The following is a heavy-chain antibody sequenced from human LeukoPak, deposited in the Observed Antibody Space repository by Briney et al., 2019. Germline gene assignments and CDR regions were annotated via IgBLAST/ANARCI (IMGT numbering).Heavy chain of an antibody. D-gene: IGHD4-17*01. CDR3: AKLGDGDLYSRIDS. J-gene: IGHJ5*01. Sequence: PGGSLRLSCAAPGFTFSNYPMTWVRQAPGKGLEWVSGISGSDYSTYYADSVRGRFTISRDNSKNTLYLQMNSLRAEDTAVYYCAKLGDGDLYSRIDSWGQENLVTVSS. CDR2: ISGSDYST. CDR1: GFTFSNYP. V-gene: IGHV3-23*01.